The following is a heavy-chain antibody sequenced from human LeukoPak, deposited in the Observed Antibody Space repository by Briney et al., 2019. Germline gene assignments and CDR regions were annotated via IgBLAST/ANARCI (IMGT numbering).Heavy chain of an antibody. V-gene: IGHV3-9*01. CDR2: ISWNSGSI. J-gene: IGHJ4*02. D-gene: IGHD3-9*01. CDR3: AKANVPYYDILTGSEDGNYFDY. CDR1: GFTFDDYA. Sequence: QPGGSLRLSCAASGFTFDDYAMHWVRQAPGKGVEWVSGISWNSGSIGYADSVKGRFTISRDNAKNSLYLQMNSLRAEDTALYYCAKANVPYYDILTGSEDGNYFDYWGQGTLVTVSS.